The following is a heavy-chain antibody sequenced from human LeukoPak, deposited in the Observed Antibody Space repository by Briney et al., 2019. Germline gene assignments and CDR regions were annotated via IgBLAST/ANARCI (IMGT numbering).Heavy chain of an antibody. CDR2: INPNSGGT. J-gene: IGHJ6*03. CDR1: GYTFTGYF. D-gene: IGHD4-11*01. Sequence: GASVKVSCKASGYTFTGYFIHWVRQAPGQGLEWMGWINPNSGGTNYSQKFQGRVTMTRDTSISTAYMELSRLRSDDTAVYYCARGGLPFYYYYMDVWGKGTTVTISS. V-gene: IGHV1-2*02. CDR3: ARGGLPFYYYYMDV.